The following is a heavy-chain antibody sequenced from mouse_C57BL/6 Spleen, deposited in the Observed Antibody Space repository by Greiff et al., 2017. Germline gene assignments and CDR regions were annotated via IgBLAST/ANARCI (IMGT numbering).Heavy chain of an antibody. V-gene: IGHV3-6*01. Sequence: ESGPGLVKPSQSLSLTCSVTGYSITSGYYWNWIRQFPGNKLEWMGYISYDGSNNYNPSLKNRISITRDTSKNKFFLKLNSVTTEDTATYYCARGDYAMDYWGQGTSVTVSS. CDR1: GYSITSGYY. CDR2: ISYDGSN. CDR3: ARGDYAMDY. J-gene: IGHJ4*01.